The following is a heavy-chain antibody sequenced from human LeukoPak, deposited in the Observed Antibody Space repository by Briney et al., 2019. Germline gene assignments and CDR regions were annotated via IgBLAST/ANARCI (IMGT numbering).Heavy chain of an antibody. CDR2: ISSSSSHI. Sequence: PGGSLRLSCAASGFTFSSYSMNWVRQAPGKGLEWVSSISSSSSHIYYADSVKGRFTISRDNAKNSLYLQMNSLRAEDTAVYYCAREGVVVAATREYWFDPWGQGTLVTVSS. V-gene: IGHV3-21*01. D-gene: IGHD2-15*01. J-gene: IGHJ5*02. CDR3: AREGVVVAATREYWFDP. CDR1: GFTFSSYS.